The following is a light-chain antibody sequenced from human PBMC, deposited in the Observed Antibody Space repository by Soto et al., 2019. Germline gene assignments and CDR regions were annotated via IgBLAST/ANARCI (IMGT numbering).Light chain of an antibody. CDR2: RNN. V-gene: IGLV1-47*01. Sequence: QSVRTQPPSASGTPGQRVTISCSGSSSNIGSNYVYWYQQLPGTAPKLLIYRNNQRPSGVPDRFSGSKSGTSASLAISGLRSEDEDDYYCAAWDDSLSGVVFGGGTKVTVL. CDR1: SSNIGSNY. CDR3: AAWDDSLSGVV. J-gene: IGLJ2*01.